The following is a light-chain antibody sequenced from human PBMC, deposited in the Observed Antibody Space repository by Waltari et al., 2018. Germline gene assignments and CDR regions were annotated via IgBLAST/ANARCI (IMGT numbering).Light chain of an antibody. V-gene: IGKV3-11*01. CDR2: DAS. J-gene: IGKJ3*01. CDR3: QQRFT. CDR1: QSVSSY. Sequence: EIVLTQSPATLPFPPGERATLSCRASQSVSSYLAWYQQKPGQAPRLLIYDASNRATGIPARFSGSGSGTDFTLTISSLEPEDFAVYYCQQRFTFGPGTKVDIK.